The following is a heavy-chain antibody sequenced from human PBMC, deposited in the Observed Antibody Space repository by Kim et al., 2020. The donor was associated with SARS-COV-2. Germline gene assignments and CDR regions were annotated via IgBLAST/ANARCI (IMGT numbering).Heavy chain of an antibody. V-gene: IGHV4-39*01. Sequence: SETLSLTCTVSGDSISISSYSWGCIRQPPGKGLEWIGTVSFSGSTYYNPSLRSRVTISVDTSKNQFSLRLNSVTAADTAVYYCVRQRCGPAGKPFWFDPWGQGTLLTVSS. CDR1: GDSISISSYS. J-gene: IGHJ5*02. CDR3: VRQRCGPAGKPFWFDP. D-gene: IGHD6-13*01. CDR2: VSFSGST.